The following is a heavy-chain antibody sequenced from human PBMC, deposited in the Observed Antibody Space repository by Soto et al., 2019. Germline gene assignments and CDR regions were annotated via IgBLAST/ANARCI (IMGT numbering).Heavy chain of an antibody. CDR1: GFTFSSYS. V-gene: IGHV3-48*01. CDR2: ISSSSSTI. Sequence: GGSLRLSCAASGFTFSSYSMNWVRQAPGKGLEWVSYISSSSSTIYYADSVKGRFTISRDNAKNSLYLQMNSLRAEDTAVYYCARGCGDGYDFCYYYYMDVWGKGTTVTVSS. D-gene: IGHD5-12*01. CDR3: ARGCGDGYDFCYYYYMDV. J-gene: IGHJ6*03.